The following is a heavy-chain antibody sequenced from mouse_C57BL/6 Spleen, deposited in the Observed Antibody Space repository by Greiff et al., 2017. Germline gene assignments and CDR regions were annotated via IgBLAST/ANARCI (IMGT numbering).Heavy chain of an antibody. Sequence: EVKVVESGGGLVKPGGSLKLSCAASGFTFSDYGMHWVRQAPEKGLEWVAYISSGSSTIYYADTVKGRFTISRDNAKNTLFLQMTSLRSEDTAMYYCARSPSYYDYFFDYWGQGTTLTVSS. CDR3: ARSPSYYDYFFDY. D-gene: IGHD2-4*01. J-gene: IGHJ2*01. V-gene: IGHV5-17*01. CDR1: GFTFSDYG. CDR2: ISSGSSTI.